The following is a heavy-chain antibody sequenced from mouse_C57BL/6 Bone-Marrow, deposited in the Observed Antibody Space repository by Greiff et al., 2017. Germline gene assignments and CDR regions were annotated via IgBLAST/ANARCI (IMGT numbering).Heavy chain of an antibody. CDR1: GYAFSSSW. CDR3: ARSPPDTVVATWGEFDYFDY. CDR2: IYPGDGDT. Sequence: LQESGPELVKPGASVKISCKASGYAFSSSWMNWVKQRPGQGLEWIGRIYPGDGDTNYNGKFKGKATLTADKSSSTAYMQLSSLTSEDSAVYFCARSPPDTVVATWGEFDYFDYWGQGTTLTVSS. V-gene: IGHV1-82*01. J-gene: IGHJ2*01. D-gene: IGHD1-1*01.